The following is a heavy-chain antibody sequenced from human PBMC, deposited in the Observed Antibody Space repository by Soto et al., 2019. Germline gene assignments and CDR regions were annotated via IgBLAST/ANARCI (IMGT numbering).Heavy chain of an antibody. CDR2: IYYTGST. V-gene: IGHV4-31*03. J-gene: IGHJ5*02. CDR1: GGSISSDKYY. D-gene: IGHD4-17*01. CDR3: AREAVTTSRPSVRSGWFDP. Sequence: QVQLQESGPGLVKPSQTLSLTCTVSGGSISSDKYYWSWIRQHPGKGLEWIGYIYYTGSTDYNPSLRRRVTISPDTSKNQFSLRLSSVTASDTAIYYCAREAVTTSRPSVRSGWFDPWGQGTLVTVSS.